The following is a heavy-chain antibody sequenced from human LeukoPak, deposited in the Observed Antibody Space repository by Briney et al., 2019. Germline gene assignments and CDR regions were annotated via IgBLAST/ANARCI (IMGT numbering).Heavy chain of an antibody. CDR3: ARAYLWFGESPGGG. CDR1: GYTFTGYY. CDR2: INRNSGGT. Sequence: ASVKVSCKASGYTFTGYYMHWVRQAPGQGLEWLGWINRNSGGTNYTQKFQGRVTMTRATSISTAYMELSRLRSDDTAVYYCARAYLWFGESPGGGWGQGTLVTVSS. V-gene: IGHV1-2*02. J-gene: IGHJ4*02. D-gene: IGHD3-10*01.